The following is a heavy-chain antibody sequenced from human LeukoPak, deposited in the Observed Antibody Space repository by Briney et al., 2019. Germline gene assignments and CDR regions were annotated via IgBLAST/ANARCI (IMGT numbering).Heavy chain of an antibody. Sequence: GGSLRLSCAASGFTFSSYAMSWVRQAPGKGLEWVSAISGSGGSTYYADSVKGRFTISRDNSKNTLYLQMNSLRAEDTAVYYCAKDYPYYYDSSGYYPSYFDYWGQGTLVTVSS. CDR1: GFTFSSYA. D-gene: IGHD3-22*01. CDR2: ISGSGGST. J-gene: IGHJ4*02. V-gene: IGHV3-23*01. CDR3: AKDYPYYYDSSGYYPSYFDY.